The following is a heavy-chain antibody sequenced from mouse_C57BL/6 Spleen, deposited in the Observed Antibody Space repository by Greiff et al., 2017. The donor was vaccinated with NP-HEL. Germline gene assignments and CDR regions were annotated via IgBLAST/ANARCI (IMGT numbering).Heavy chain of an antibody. V-gene: IGHV5-17*01. CDR2: ISSGSSTI. Sequence: EVKLVESGGGLVKPGGSLKLSCAASGFTFSDSGMHWVRQAPEKGLEWVAYISSGSSTIYYAGTVKGRFTISRDNAKNTLFLQMTSLRSEDTAMYYCARDGYFGKDYWGQGTTLTVSS. J-gene: IGHJ2*01. CDR3: ARDGYFGKDY. D-gene: IGHD2-3*01. CDR1: GFTFSDSG.